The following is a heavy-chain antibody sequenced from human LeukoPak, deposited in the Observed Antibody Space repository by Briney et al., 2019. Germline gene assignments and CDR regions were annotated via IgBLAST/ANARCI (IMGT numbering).Heavy chain of an antibody. V-gene: IGHV3-11*01. J-gene: IGHJ5*02. D-gene: IGHD3-16*02. CDR1: GFTFSDYY. CDR3: ARVLDREGWGIYPFAP. Sequence: PGGSLRLSCAASGFTFSDYYMSWIRQAPGKGLEWVSYISSSGSTIYYADSVKGRFTISRDNAKNSLYLQMNSLRAEDTAVHYCARVLDREGWGIYPFAPGGKGTLVPVPS. CDR2: ISSSGSTI.